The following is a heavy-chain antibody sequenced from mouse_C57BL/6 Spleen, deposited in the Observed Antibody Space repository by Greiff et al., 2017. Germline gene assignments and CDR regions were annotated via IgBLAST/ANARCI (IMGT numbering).Heavy chain of an antibody. J-gene: IGHJ3*01. V-gene: IGHV10-1*01. CDR1: GFSFNTYA. CDR3: VTAYDYDGGFAY. D-gene: IGHD2-4*01. Sequence: EVKVEESGGGLVQPKGSLKLSCAASGFSFNTYAMNWVRQAPGKGLEWVARIRSKSNNYATYYADSVKDRFTISRDDSESMLYLQMNNLKTEDTAMYYCVTAYDYDGGFAYWGQGTLVTVSA. CDR2: IRSKSNNYAT.